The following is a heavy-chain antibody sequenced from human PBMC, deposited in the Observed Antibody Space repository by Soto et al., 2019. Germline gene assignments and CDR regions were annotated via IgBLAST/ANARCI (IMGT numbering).Heavy chain of an antibody. J-gene: IGHJ5*02. CDR1: GDSISRGYY. CDR3: ARGRGRYSSGWSWFDP. D-gene: IGHD6-19*01. V-gene: IGHV4-38-2*01. CDR2: IYHSGTT. Sequence: SETLSLTCAVSGDSISRGYYWAWIRQPPGKGLEYIGSIYHSGTTYYNPSLMSRVTISVDKSKNQFSLTLTSVTAADTAVYFCARGRGRYSSGWSWFDPWGQGILVTVSS.